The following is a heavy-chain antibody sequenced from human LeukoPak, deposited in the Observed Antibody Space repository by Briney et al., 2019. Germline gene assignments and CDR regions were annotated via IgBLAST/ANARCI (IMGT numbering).Heavy chain of an antibody. D-gene: IGHD2-2*02. CDR1: GFIFSSYG. Sequence: GGSLRLSCAASGFIFSSYGMNWVRQAPGKGLEWVAVISYDGSNKYYADSVKGRFTISRDNSKNTLYLQMNSLRAEDTAVYYCAGYCSSTSCYTVEVFNFDYWGQGTLVTVSS. CDR3: AGYCSSTSCYTVEVFNFDY. V-gene: IGHV3-30*03. J-gene: IGHJ4*02. CDR2: ISYDGSNK.